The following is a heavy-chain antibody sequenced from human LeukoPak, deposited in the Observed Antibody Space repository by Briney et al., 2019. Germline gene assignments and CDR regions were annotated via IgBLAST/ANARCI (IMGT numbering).Heavy chain of an antibody. CDR1: GGSISSYY. D-gene: IGHD3-22*01. Sequence: SSETLSLTCTVSGGSISSYYWSWIRQPPGKGLEWIGYIYYSGSTNYNPSLKSRVTISVDTSKNQFSLKLSSVTAADTAVYYCARVGYYESSGYYEYWGQGTLVTVSS. V-gene: IGHV4-59*01. CDR2: IYYSGST. J-gene: IGHJ4*02. CDR3: ARVGYYESSGYYEY.